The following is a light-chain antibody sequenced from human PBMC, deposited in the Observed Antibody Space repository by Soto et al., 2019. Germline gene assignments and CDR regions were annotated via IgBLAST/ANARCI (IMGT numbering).Light chain of an antibody. Sequence: EIVMTQSPATLSVSPGERATLSCRASQSVGTDLAWFQQKPGQAPRLLVYGASITAAGIPARFSGSGSGTEFTLTISSLQSEDFVVYYCQQYNNWPPRTFGQGTKVEIK. CDR2: GAS. CDR1: QSVGTD. CDR3: QQYNNWPPRT. J-gene: IGKJ1*01. V-gene: IGKV3-15*01.